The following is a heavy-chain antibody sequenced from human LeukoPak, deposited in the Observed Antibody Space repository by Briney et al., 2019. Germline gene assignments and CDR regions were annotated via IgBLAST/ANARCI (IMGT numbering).Heavy chain of an antibody. CDR3: AKPHDFWSGPDY. CDR1: GFTFSSYA. CDR2: ISGSGGST. V-gene: IGHV3-23*01. J-gene: IGHJ4*02. Sequence: PGGSLRLSCAASGFTFSSYAMSWVRQAPGKGLEWVSAISGSGGSTYYADSVKGRFTISRDNSKNTLYLQMNSLRAEDTAVYCCAKPHDFWSGPDYWGQGTLVTVSS. D-gene: IGHD3-3*01.